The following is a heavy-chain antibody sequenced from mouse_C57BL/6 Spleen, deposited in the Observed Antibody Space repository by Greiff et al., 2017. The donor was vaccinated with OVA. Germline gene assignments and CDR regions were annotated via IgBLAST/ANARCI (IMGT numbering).Heavy chain of an antibody. Sequence: QVQLQQPGAELVKPGASVKLSCKASGYTFTSYWMHWVKQRPGQGLEWIGMIHPNSGSTNYNEKFKSKATLTVDKSSSTAYMQLSSLTSEDSAVYYCARWGIYDGYSGFAYWGQGTLVTVSA. J-gene: IGHJ3*01. CDR2: IHPNSGST. CDR3: ARWGIYDGYSGFAY. CDR1: GYTFTSYW. V-gene: IGHV1-64*01. D-gene: IGHD2-3*01.